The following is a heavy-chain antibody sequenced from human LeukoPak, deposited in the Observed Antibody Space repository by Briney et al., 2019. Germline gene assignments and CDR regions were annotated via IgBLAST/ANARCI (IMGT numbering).Heavy chain of an antibody. CDR3: ARTLWFGAYYFDY. D-gene: IGHD3-10*01. Sequence: PSETLSLTCAVYGGSFSGYYWSWIRQPPGKGLEWIGEINHSGSTNYNPSLKSRVTISVDTSKNQFSLKLSSVTAADTAVYYCARTLWFGAYYFDYWGQGTLVTVSS. V-gene: IGHV4-34*01. CDR1: GGSFSGYY. J-gene: IGHJ4*02. CDR2: INHSGST.